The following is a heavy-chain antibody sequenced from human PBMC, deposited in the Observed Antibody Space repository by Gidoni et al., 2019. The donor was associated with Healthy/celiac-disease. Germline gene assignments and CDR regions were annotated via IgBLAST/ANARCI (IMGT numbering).Heavy chain of an antibody. J-gene: IGHJ5*02. D-gene: IGHD3-3*01. CDR1: GYTFTSYD. V-gene: IGHV1-8*01. CDR2: MNPNSGNT. CDR3: ARARVDYDFSPFDP. Sequence: VKVSCKAYGYTFTSYDINWVRQATGQGLEWMGWMNPNSGNTGYAQKFQGRVTMTRNTSISTAYMERSSMRSEDTAVYYCARARVDYDFSPFDPWGQGTLVTVSS.